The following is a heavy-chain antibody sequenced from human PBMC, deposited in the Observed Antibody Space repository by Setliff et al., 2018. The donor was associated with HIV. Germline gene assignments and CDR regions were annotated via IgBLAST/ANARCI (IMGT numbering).Heavy chain of an antibody. CDR2: ISSSSSTI. J-gene: IGHJ4*02. Sequence: SLRLSCAASGFTFSGHSMNWVRQAPGKGLEWVSYISSSSSTIYYADSVKGRFTISRDNAKNSLYLQMDSLRAEDTAIYYCARDRASSAYYSHFDYWGQGNMVTVSS. CDR1: GFTFSGHS. CDR3: ARDRASSAYYSHFDY. D-gene: IGHD3-22*01. V-gene: IGHV3-48*01.